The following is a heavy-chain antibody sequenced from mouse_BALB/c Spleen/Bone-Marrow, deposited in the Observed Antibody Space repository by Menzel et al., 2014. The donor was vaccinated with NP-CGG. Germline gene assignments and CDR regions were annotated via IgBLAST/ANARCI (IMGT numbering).Heavy chain of an antibody. Sequence: VMLVESGPGLVAPTQSLSITCTVSGFSLTDYGVSWIRQPPGKGLEWLGVIWGGGSTYYNSALKSRLSISKDNSKSQVFLKMNSLQTDDTAMYYCAKHRLTYYAMDYWGQGTSVTFSS. CDR3: AKHRLTYYAMDY. J-gene: IGHJ4*01. D-gene: IGHD1-3*01. V-gene: IGHV2-6-5*01. CDR2: IWGGGST. CDR1: GFSLTDYG.